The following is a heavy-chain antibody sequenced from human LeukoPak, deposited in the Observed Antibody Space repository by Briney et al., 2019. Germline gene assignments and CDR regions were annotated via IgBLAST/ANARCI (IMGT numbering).Heavy chain of an antibody. CDR2: INNSGGST. CDR1: GFTFSNYE. V-gene: IGHV3-23*01. CDR3: AKPPGLRRLDP. Sequence: GGSLRLSCAASGFTFSNYEMNWVRQAPGKGLAWVSGINNSGGSTYYADSVKGRFTISRDNSKNTLYLQMNSLRAEDTAVYYCAKPPGLRRLDPWGQGTLVTVSS. D-gene: IGHD5-12*01. J-gene: IGHJ5*02.